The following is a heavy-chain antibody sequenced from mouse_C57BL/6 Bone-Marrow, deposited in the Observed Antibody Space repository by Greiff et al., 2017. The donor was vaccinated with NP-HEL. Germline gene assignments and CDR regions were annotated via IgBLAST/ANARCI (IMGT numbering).Heavy chain of an antibody. V-gene: IGHV1-59*01. Sequence: QVQLQQPGAELVRPGTSVKLSCKASGYTFTSYWMHWVKQRPGQGLEWIGVIDPSDSYTNYNQKFKGKATLTVDTSSSTAYMQLSGLTSEDSAVYCCARVSTMVKWFAYWGQGTLVTVSA. D-gene: IGHD2-2*01. CDR1: GYTFTSYW. CDR2: IDPSDSYT. CDR3: ARVSTMVKWFAY. J-gene: IGHJ3*01.